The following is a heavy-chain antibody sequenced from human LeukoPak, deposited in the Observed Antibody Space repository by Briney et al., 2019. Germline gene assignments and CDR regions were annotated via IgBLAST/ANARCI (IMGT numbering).Heavy chain of an antibody. CDR1: GWSFNDYY. V-gene: IGHV4-34*01. CDR3: ARGQVPAARGYNWFDP. J-gene: IGHJ5*02. CDR2: INARGDT. D-gene: IGHD2-2*01. Sequence: SETLSLTCAVYGWSFNDYYWNWIRQPPGKGLEWIGEINARGDTNFNPSLKSRVTISVDTSKSQSPLRLTSMIAADTAVYYCARGQVPAARGYNWFDPWGQGTLVTVSS.